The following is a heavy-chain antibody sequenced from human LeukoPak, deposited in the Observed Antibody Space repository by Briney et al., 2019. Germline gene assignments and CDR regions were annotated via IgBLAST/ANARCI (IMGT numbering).Heavy chain of an antibody. Sequence: GESLKISCKGSGYSFTSYWIGWVRPVPGKGLEWMGIIYPGDSDTRYSPSFQGQVTISADKSISTAYLQWSSLKASDTAMYYCARRTTKYSSSWYGMDVWGQGTTVTVSS. D-gene: IGHD6-13*01. J-gene: IGHJ6*02. CDR3: ARRTTKYSSSWYGMDV. V-gene: IGHV5-51*01. CDR2: IYPGDSDT. CDR1: GYSFTSYW.